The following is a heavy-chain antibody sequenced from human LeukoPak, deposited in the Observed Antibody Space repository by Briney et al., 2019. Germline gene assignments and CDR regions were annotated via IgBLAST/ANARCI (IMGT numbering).Heavy chain of an antibody. CDR1: GFTFAIHA. CDR2: ISGSGAST. D-gene: IGHD3-16*01. V-gene: IGHV3-23*01. Sequence: GGSLRLSCAASGFTFAIHAMTWVRQAPGKGLEWVSAISGSGASTHYADSVKGRFTISRHNSKNTLYLQMNSLRAEDTAVYYCAREVGGSAFDIWGQGTMVTVSS. CDR3: AREVGGSAFDI. J-gene: IGHJ3*02.